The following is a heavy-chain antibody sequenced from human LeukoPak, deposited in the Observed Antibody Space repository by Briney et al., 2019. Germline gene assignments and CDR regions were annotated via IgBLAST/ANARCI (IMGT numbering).Heavy chain of an antibody. CDR2: ISGSGGST. Sequence: GGSLRLSCAASGFTFSSYAMSWVRQAPGRGLGWVSAISGSGGSTYYADSVKGRFTISRDNSKNTLYLQMNSLRAEDTAVYYCAKDLRSAWYFDYWGQGTLVTVSS. J-gene: IGHJ4*02. V-gene: IGHV3-23*01. CDR1: GFTFSSYA. D-gene: IGHD2-15*01. CDR3: AKDLRSAWYFDY.